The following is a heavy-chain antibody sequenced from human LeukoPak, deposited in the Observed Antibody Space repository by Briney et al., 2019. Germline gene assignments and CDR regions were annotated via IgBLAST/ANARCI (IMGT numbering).Heavy chain of an antibody. CDR3: SRESGAFCPFDY. CDR2: ISLTGRT. Sequence: SETLSLTCGVSGGSISSTNWWSWVRQPPGQGLEWIGEISLTGRTNYNPSLNGRVTMSLDESRNQLSLNLTSVTAADTAIYYCSRESGAFCPFDYWGQGTLVIVPP. CDR1: GGSISSTNW. D-gene: IGHD1-26*01. J-gene: IGHJ4*02. V-gene: IGHV4-4*02.